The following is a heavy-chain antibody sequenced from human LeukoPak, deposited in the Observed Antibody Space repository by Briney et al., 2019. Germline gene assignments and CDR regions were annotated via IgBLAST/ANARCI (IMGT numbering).Heavy chain of an antibody. J-gene: IGHJ6*03. CDR3: ARVRPDSGYPESHLYYNYMDV. V-gene: IGHV4-31*03. Sequence: SQTLSLTCTVSGGSISSCGYYWSWLRQYPGKGLEWIGYIHYSGITYYNPSLKSRVNISVDTSKNQFSLKLRSVTAADTAVYYCARVRPDSGYPESHLYYNYMDVWGKGTTVTVSS. D-gene: IGHD5-12*01. CDR2: IHYSGIT. CDR1: GGSISSCGYY.